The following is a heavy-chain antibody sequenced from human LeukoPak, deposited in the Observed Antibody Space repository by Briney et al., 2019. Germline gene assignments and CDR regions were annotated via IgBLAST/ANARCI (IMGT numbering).Heavy chain of an antibody. D-gene: IGHD2-2*01. Sequence: GRSLRLSCAASGFTFSSYGMHWVRRAPGKGLEWVAVISYDGSNKYYADSVKGRFTISRDNSKNTLYLQMNSLRAEDTAVYYCATGDYFSNGDIVVVPAAFDPWGQGTLVTVSS. J-gene: IGHJ5*02. CDR3: ATGDYFSNGDIVVVPAAFDP. CDR1: GFTFSSYG. V-gene: IGHV3-30*03. CDR2: ISYDGSNK.